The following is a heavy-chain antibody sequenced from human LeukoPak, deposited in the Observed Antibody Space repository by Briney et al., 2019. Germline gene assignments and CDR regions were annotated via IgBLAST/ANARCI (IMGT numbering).Heavy chain of an antibody. CDR3: ASTSPRGDSSGYYYVD. D-gene: IGHD3-22*01. Sequence: SVKVSCKASGGTFSSYAISWVRQAPGQGLEWMGGIIPIFGTANYAQKFQGRVTITTDESTSTAYMELSSLRPEDTAVYYCASTSPRGDSSGYYYVDWGQGTLVTVSS. J-gene: IGHJ4*02. CDR2: IIPIFGTA. V-gene: IGHV1-69*05. CDR1: GGTFSSYA.